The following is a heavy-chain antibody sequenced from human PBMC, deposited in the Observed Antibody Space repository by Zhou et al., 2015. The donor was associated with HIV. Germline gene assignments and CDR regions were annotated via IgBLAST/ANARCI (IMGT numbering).Heavy chain of an antibody. CDR1: GYTFGSYG. J-gene: IGHJ3*02. Sequence: QVQLVQSGAEVKKPGASVKVSCKASGYTFGSYGISWVRQAPGQGLEWMGGIIPMFDIEDHAQKFRGRLTITADKSTGAAYMELSSLRSEDAAVYYCARNTGNYNYAFDMWAKGQCLSSLQ. V-gene: IGHV1-69*10. CDR3: ARNTGNYNYAFDM. CDR2: IIPMFDIE. D-gene: IGHD1-26*01.